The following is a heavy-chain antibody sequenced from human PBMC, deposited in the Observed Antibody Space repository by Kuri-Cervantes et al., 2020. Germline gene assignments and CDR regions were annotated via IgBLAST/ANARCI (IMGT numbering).Heavy chain of an antibody. CDR1: GYTFTGYY. D-gene: IGHD6-13*01. CDR3: ARPMDRRSSSWYVGLDY. V-gene: IGHV1-2*04. CDR2: INPNSGGT. J-gene: IGHJ4*02. Sequence: VKVSCKASGYTFTGYYMHWVRQAPGQGLEWMGWINPNSGGTNYAQKFQGWVTMTRNTSISTAHMELSSLRSEDTAVYYCARPMDRRSSSWYVGLDYWGQGTLVTVSS.